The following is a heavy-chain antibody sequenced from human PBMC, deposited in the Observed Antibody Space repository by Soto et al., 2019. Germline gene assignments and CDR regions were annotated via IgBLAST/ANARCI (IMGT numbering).Heavy chain of an antibody. V-gene: IGHV1-3*01. CDR3: AREGPYNSSNLFEY. CDR1: GYTFTSYA. CDR2: INPGYGNT. Sequence: ASVKVSCKASGYTFTSYAMHWVRQAPGERLEWMGWINPGYGNTNYSQKFQGRVTITTDTSTSTAYMELSSLRSEDTAVYYCAREGPYNSSNLFEYWGQGTLVTVSS. D-gene: IGHD6-13*01. J-gene: IGHJ4*02.